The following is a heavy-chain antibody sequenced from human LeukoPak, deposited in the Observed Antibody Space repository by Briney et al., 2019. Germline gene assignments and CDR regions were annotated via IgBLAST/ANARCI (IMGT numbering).Heavy chain of an antibody. V-gene: IGHV4-39*07. CDR2: IHNSRGT. J-gene: IGHJ4*02. CDR1: GGSISSSSYY. CDR3: GKVGGNTNS. Sequence: SETLSLTCTVSGGSISSSSYYWGWIRQPPGKGLEWIGAIHNSRGTSYNPSLESRLTISVDPSENKFFLKMTSVTDADTATYYCGKVGGNTNSWGQGTLVTVSS. D-gene: IGHD4-23*01.